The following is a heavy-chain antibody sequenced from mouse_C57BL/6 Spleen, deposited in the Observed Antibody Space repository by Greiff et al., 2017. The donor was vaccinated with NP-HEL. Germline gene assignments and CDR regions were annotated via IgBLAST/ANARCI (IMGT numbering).Heavy chain of an antibody. CDR1: GYAFSSSW. CDR2: IYPGDGDT. CDR3: ARSPYYGSSYWYFEV. Sequence: QVQLQQSGPELVKPGASVKISCKASGYAFSSSWMNWVKQRPGKGLEWIGRIYPGDGDTNYNGKFKGKATLTADKSSSTAYMQLSSLTSEDSAVYFCARSPYYGSSYWYFEVWGTGTTVTVAS. V-gene: IGHV1-82*01. J-gene: IGHJ1*03. D-gene: IGHD1-1*01.